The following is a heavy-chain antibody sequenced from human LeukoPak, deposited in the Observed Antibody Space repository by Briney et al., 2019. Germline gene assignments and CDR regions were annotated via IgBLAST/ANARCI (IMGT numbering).Heavy chain of an antibody. Sequence: ASVNVSFTSSGYTFTIYAMHWVRQAPGQRLEWMGWINAGNGNTKYSQKFQGRVTITRDTSASTAYMELSSLRSEDTAVYYCARALGWFDPWGQGTLVTVSS. CDR1: GYTFTIYA. CDR2: INAGNGNT. V-gene: IGHV1-3*01. CDR3: ARALGWFDP. D-gene: IGHD3-16*01. J-gene: IGHJ5*02.